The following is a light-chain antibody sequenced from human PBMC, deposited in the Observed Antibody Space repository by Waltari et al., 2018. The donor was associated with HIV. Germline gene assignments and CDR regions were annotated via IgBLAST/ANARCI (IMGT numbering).Light chain of an antibody. V-gene: IGLV2-14*01. CDR2: EVS. Sequence: QSALTQPASVSGSPGQSLTISCTGTSSAVGGYNYVSWYQQHPGKAPKLMIYEVSNRPSGVSNRFSGSKSGNTASLTISGLQAEDEADYYCSSYTSSSTLVFGTGTKVTVL. CDR3: SSYTSSSTLV. J-gene: IGLJ1*01. CDR1: SSAVGGYNY.